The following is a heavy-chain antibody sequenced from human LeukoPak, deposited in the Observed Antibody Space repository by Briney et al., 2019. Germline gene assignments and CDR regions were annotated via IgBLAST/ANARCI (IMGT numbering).Heavy chain of an antibody. V-gene: IGHV3-23*01. D-gene: IGHD2-2*02. Sequence: GGSLRLSCAASGFTFSSYAMSWVRQAPGKGLELVSAISCSGGSTYYADSVKGRFTISRDNSKNTLYLQMNSLRAEDTAVYYCAKSTAEYQLLYEDYWGQGTLVTVSS. J-gene: IGHJ4*02. CDR3: AKSTAEYQLLYEDY. CDR1: GFTFSSYA. CDR2: ISCSGGST.